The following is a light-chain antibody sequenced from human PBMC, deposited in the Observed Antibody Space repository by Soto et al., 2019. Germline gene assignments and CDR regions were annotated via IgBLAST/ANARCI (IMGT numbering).Light chain of an antibody. V-gene: IGLV2-14*01. CDR1: SSDIGGYDY. Sequence: QSALTQPASVSGSPGQSITISCTGTSSDIGGYDYVSWYQQYPGKAPKLMIYAVSNRPSGVSNRFSGSKSGNTASLTISGLQAEDEADYYCSSYSSSSPWVFGGGTKVTVL. J-gene: IGLJ3*02. CDR2: AVS. CDR3: SSYSSSSPWV.